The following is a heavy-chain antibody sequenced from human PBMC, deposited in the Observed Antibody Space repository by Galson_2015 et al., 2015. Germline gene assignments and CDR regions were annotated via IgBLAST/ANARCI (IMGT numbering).Heavy chain of an antibody. V-gene: IGHV5-10-1*01. D-gene: IGHD2-2*01. CDR1: GYSFTSYW. J-gene: IGHJ3*02. CDR2: IDPSDSYT. Sequence: QSGAEVKKPGESLRISCKGSGYSFTSYWISWVRQMPGKGLEWMGRIDPSDSYTNYSPSFQGHVTISADKSISTAYLQWSSLKASDTAMYYCATYGGYCSSTSCYQDAFDIWGQGTMVTVSS. CDR3: ATYGGYCSSTSCYQDAFDI.